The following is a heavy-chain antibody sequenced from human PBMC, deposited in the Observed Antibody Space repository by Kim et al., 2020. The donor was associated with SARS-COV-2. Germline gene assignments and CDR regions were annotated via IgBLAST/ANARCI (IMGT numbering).Heavy chain of an antibody. CDR2: INDSGST. CDR3: ARGVPGY. V-gene: IGHV4-34*01. J-gene: IGHJ4*02. Sequence: SETLSLTCAVYGGSFSGYQWSWIRQSPGKGLEWIGQINDSGSTNYNPSLKSRVTISVDTSKNQFSLKLTSVTAADKAVYYCARGVPGYWGQGTLVTVSS. CDR1: GGSFSGYQ.